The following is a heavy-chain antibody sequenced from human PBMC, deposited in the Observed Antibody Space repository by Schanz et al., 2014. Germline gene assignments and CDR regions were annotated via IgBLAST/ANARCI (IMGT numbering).Heavy chain of an antibody. Sequence: QVQLQQWGAGLLKPSETLSLTCAFSGGSFSGYWWTWVRQSPGKGLEWIGEVNHGGYTNYNPSLKSRATVSVDMSKKRFSLRLISVTAADTAAYYCATWSGTRLFHNWGQGTLVTVSS. V-gene: IGHV4-34*01. D-gene: IGHD1-7*01. CDR2: VNHGGYT. CDR1: GGSFSGYW. J-gene: IGHJ4*02. CDR3: ATWSGTRLFHN.